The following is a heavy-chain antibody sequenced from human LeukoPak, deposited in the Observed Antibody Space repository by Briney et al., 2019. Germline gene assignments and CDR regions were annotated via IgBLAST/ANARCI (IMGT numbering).Heavy chain of an antibody. CDR2: IKSKTDGGTT. V-gene: IGHV3-15*01. Sequence: PGVSLRLYCAASGFTFNSYSMNWLRQAPGKGLEWVGRIKSKTDGGTTDYAAPVKGRFTISRDDSKNALYLQMNSLKTEDTAVYYCTRTLNYYDFWSGLLNFDYWGQGTLVTVSS. D-gene: IGHD3-3*01. J-gene: IGHJ4*02. CDR1: GFTFNSYS. CDR3: TRTLNYYDFWSGLLNFDY.